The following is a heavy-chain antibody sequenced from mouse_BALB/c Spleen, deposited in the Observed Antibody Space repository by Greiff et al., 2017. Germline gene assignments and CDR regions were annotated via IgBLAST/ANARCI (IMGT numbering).Heavy chain of an antibody. V-gene: IGHV5-17*02. CDR2: ISSGSSTI. D-gene: IGHD2-10*01. Sequence: EVQGVESGGGLVQPGGSRKLSCAASGFTFSSFGMHWVRQAPEKGLEWVAYISSGSSTIYYADTVKGRFTISRDNPKNTLFLQMTSLRSEDTAMYYCARAYYGNYYYFDYWGQGTTLTVSS. CDR1: GFTFSSFG. CDR3: ARAYYGNYYYFDY. J-gene: IGHJ2*01.